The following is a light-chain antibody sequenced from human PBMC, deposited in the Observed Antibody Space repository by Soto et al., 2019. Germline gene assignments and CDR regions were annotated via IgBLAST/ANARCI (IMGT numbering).Light chain of an antibody. CDR1: SSNIGRNT. CDR3: AEWDDSLNNWV. V-gene: IGLV1-44*01. Sequence: QPVLTQPPSASGTPGQRVTISCSGSSSNIGRNTINWYRQLPGTAPKLLIYSNNQRPSGVPDRFSGSKSGTSASLAISGLQSEDEADYYCAEWDDSLNNWVFGGGTKLTVL. J-gene: IGLJ3*02. CDR2: SNN.